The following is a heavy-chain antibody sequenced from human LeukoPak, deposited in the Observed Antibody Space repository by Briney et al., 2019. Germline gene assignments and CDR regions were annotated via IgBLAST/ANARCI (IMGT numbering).Heavy chain of an antibody. CDR2: IYYSGST. CDR1: GGSISSSSYY. D-gene: IGHD1-26*01. J-gene: IGHJ6*02. Sequence: SETLSLTCTVSGGSISSSSYYWSWIRQPPGKGLEWTGYIYYSGSTNYNPSLKSRVTISVDTSKNQFSLKLSSVTAADTAVYYCARGGSYEHYYYYGMDVWGQGTTVTVSS. V-gene: IGHV4-61*01. CDR3: ARGGSYEHYYYYGMDV.